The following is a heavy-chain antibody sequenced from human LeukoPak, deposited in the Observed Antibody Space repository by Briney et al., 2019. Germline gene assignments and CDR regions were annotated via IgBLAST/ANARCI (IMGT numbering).Heavy chain of an antibody. D-gene: IGHD3-9*01. CDR3: ARGNYDILTGYYSNFDY. Sequence: SETLSLTCTVSGGSISSYYWSWIRQPPGKGLEWIGYIYYSGSTNYNPSLTSRVTISVDTSKNQFSLKLSSVTAADTAVYYCARGNYDILTGYYSNFDYWGQGTLVTVSS. CDR2: IYYSGST. CDR1: GGSISSYY. V-gene: IGHV4-59*01. J-gene: IGHJ4*02.